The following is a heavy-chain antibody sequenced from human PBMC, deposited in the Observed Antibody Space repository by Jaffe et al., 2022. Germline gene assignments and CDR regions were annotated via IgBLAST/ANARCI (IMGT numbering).Heavy chain of an antibody. V-gene: IGHV3-30*02. CDR2: IRYDGSNK. CDR1: GFTFSSYG. Sequence: QVQLVESGGGVVQPGGSLRLSCAASGFTFSSYGMHWVRQAPGKGLEWVAFIRYDGSNKYYADSVKGRFTISRDNSKNTLYLQMNSLRAEDTAVYYCAKDAKDMLEWLLRGDYYYYYYMDVWGKGTTVTVSS. CDR3: AKDAKDMLEWLLRGDYYYYYYMDV. J-gene: IGHJ6*03. D-gene: IGHD3-3*01.